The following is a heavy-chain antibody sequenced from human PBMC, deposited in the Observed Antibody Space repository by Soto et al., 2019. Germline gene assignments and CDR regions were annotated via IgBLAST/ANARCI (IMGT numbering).Heavy chain of an antibody. CDR3: VKEANDGYFHYYYGMDV. D-gene: IGHD3-22*01. J-gene: IGHJ6*02. Sequence: GGSLRLSCSAPGFTFSSYAMHWVRQAPGKGLEYVSAISSNGGSTYYADSVKGRFTISRDNSKNTLYLQMSSLRAEDTAVYYCVKEANDGYFHYYYGMDVWGQGTTVTVSS. CDR2: ISSNGGST. CDR1: GFTFSSYA. V-gene: IGHV3-64D*06.